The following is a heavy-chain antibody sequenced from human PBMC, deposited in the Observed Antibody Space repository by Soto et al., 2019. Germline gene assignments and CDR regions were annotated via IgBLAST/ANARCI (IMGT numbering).Heavy chain of an antibody. D-gene: IGHD3-22*01. CDR1: GDSISNSRLY. CDR2: IYHTGNA. Sequence: SETLSLTCTVSGDSISNSRLYWAWIREPPGEGLEWIGSIYHTGNAYYNPSLKSRVTIFVDTSKNQFSLKLTSVTAADTALYYCARDYFDSSDYTTNWFDPWGQGALVTVS. CDR3: ARDYFDSSDYTTNWFDP. V-gene: IGHV4-39*01. J-gene: IGHJ5*02.